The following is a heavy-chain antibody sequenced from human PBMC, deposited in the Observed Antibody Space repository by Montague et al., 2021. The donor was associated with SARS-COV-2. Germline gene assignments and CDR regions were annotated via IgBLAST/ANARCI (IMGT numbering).Heavy chain of an antibody. V-gene: IGHV4-59*01. CDR2: NYYSGST. Sequence: SETLSLTCTVSGGSISTYNWCWIRQPPGKELQWIGYNYYSGSTNYNPSLTSRVTITVDTSKNQFSLKLSSVTAADAAVYYCARGFGPWGQGTLVTVSS. CDR3: ARGFGP. CDR1: GGSISTYN. J-gene: IGHJ5*02.